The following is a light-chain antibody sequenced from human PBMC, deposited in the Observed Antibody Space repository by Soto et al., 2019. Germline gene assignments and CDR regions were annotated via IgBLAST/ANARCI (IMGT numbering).Light chain of an antibody. CDR2: GAS. Sequence: DMQMTQSPSSVSASVGDRVTITCRASQDISNWLAWYQHKPGKAPKLLISGASSLQSGVPSRFSGGGSGTDFTLTISSLQPDDPATYYCQQADSYPITFGQGTRLEIK. J-gene: IGKJ5*01. V-gene: IGKV1-12*01. CDR3: QQADSYPIT. CDR1: QDISNW.